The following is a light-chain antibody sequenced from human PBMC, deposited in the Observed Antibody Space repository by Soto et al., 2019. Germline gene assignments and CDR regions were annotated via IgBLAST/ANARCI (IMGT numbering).Light chain of an antibody. CDR3: QHLNSYPIT. CDR2: EVS. Sequence: AIQITQSPSSLSASVGDRVTISCRASQGIGNALGWYQQKPGKAPKLLIYEVSTLQSGVPSRFSGSGSGTDFTLTISSLQPEDFATYYCQHLNSYPITFGQGTRLEIK. J-gene: IGKJ5*01. CDR1: QGIGNA. V-gene: IGKV1-13*02.